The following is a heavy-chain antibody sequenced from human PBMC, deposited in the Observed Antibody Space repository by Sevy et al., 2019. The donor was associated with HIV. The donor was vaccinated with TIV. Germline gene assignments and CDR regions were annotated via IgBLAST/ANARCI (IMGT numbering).Heavy chain of an antibody. CDR1: GYSISSGYY. Sequence: SETLSLTCAVSGYSISSGYYWGWIRQPPGKGLEWIGSIYHSGSTYYNPSLKSRVTISVDTSKNQFSLKLSSVTAADTAVYYCARDRKNWSSSWTWWYYWGQGTLVTVSS. V-gene: IGHV4-38-2*02. D-gene: IGHD6-13*01. J-gene: IGHJ4*02. CDR3: ARDRKNWSSSWTWWYY. CDR2: IYHSGST.